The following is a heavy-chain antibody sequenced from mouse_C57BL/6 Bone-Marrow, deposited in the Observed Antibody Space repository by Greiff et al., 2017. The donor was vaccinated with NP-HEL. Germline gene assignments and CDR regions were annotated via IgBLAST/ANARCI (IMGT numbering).Heavy chain of an antibody. CDR2: IDPENGDT. Sequence: VQLQQSGAELVRPGTSVKLSCTASGFNIKDDYMHWVKQRPEQGLEWIGWIDPENGDTEYASKFQGKATITADTSSNTAYLQLSSLTSEDTAVYYCTIGLRQRGYWGQGTTLTVSS. CDR1: GFNIKDDY. J-gene: IGHJ2*01. CDR3: TIGLRQRGY. D-gene: IGHD2-2*01. V-gene: IGHV14-4*01.